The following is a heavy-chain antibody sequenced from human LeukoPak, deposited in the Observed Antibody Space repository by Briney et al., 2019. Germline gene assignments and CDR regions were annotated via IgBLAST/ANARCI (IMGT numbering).Heavy chain of an antibody. Sequence: SETLSLTCTVSGGSISSYYWSWLRQPPGKGLESIGYIYYSRSTNYNPSLTSRVTISVDTSKNQFSLKLSSVTAADTAVYYCARVSSLYYIDYWGQGTLVTVSS. CDR1: GGSISSYY. J-gene: IGHJ4*02. D-gene: IGHD2-8*01. V-gene: IGHV4-59*08. CDR2: IYYSRST. CDR3: ARVSSLYYIDY.